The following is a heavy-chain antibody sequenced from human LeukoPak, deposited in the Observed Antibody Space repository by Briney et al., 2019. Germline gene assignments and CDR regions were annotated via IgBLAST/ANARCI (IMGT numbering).Heavy chain of an antibody. D-gene: IGHD6-19*01. CDR3: ARWIAVASTYYYGMDV. Sequence: PGRSLRLSCAASGFTFSSYSMHWVRQAPGKGLGWVAVIWYDGSNKYYADSVKGRFTISRDNSKNTLYLQMNSLSAEDTAVYYCARWIAVASTYYYGMDVWGKGTTVTVSS. V-gene: IGHV3-33*01. J-gene: IGHJ6*04. CDR2: IWYDGSNK. CDR1: GFTFSSYS.